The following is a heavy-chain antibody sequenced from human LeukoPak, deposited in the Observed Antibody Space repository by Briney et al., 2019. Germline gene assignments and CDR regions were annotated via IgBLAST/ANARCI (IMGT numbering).Heavy chain of an antibody. CDR3: ASPTAGSGKHFDY. V-gene: IGHV1-69*01. CDR1: GGTFSSYA. Sequence: ASVKVSCKASGGTFSSYAISWVRQAPGQGLEWMGGIIPIFGTANYAQKFQGRVTITADESTSTAYMELSSLRSEDTAVYYCASPTAGSGKHFDYWGQGTLVNVSS. CDR2: IIPIFGTA. D-gene: IGHD3-10*01. J-gene: IGHJ4*02.